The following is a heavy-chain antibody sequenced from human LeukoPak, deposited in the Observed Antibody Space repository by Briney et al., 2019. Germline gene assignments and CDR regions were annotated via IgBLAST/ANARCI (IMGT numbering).Heavy chain of an antibody. D-gene: IGHD6-13*01. J-gene: IGHJ6*02. CDR1: GGTFSSYA. CDR2: IIPIPGIA. Sequence: ASVKVSCKASGGTFSSYAISWVRQAPGQGLEWMGRIIPIPGIANYARKFQGRVTITADKSTSTAYMELSSLRSEDTAVYYCARPGGIAPASLAGYYYGMDVWGQGTTVTVSS. CDR3: ARPGGIAPASLAGYYYGMDV. V-gene: IGHV1-69*04.